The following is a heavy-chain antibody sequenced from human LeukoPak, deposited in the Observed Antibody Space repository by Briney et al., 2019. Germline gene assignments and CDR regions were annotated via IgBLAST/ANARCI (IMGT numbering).Heavy chain of an antibody. J-gene: IGHJ5*02. CDR1: GFTFDDYG. CDR2: INWNGGST. V-gene: IGHV3-20*01. Sequence: RSGGSLRLSCAASGFTFDDYGMSWVRQAPGKGLEWVSGINWNGGSTGYADSVKGRFTISRDNAKNSLYLQMNSLRAEDTALYHCARRITMVRGVKQDWFDPWGQGALVTVSS. D-gene: IGHD3-10*01. CDR3: ARRITMVRGVKQDWFDP.